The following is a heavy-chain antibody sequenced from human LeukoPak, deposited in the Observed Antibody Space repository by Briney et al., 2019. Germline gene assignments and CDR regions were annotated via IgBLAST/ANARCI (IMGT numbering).Heavy chain of an antibody. CDR3: ARVSQGHCGSTNCYSYYFDF. CDR1: GFTFSSYW. CDR2: IKQDGSEK. D-gene: IGHD2-2*01. V-gene: IGHV3-7*03. J-gene: IGHJ4*02. Sequence: PGGSLRLSCAASGFTFSSYWMSWVRQAPGKGLEWVANIKQDGSEKYYVDSVKGRFTISRDNAKNSLYLQMNSLRAEDTALYYCARVSQGHCGSTNCYSYYFDFWGQGTLVTVSS.